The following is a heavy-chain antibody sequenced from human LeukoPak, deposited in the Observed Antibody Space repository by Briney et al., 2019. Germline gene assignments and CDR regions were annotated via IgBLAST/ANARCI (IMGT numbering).Heavy chain of an antibody. J-gene: IGHJ4*02. CDR1: GFTFSSYE. Sequence: GGSLRLSCAASGFTFSSYEMNWVRQAPGKGLEWVSYISSSGSTIYYADSVKGRFTISRDSAKNSLYLQMNSLRAEDTAVYYCARDRGRYDSSGPTSRGPSMMDYWGQGTLVTVSS. CDR2: ISSSGSTI. CDR3: ARDRGRYDSSGPTSRGPSMMDY. V-gene: IGHV3-48*03. D-gene: IGHD3-22*01.